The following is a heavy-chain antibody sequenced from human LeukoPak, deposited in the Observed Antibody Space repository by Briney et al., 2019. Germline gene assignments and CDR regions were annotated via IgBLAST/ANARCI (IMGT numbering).Heavy chain of an antibody. D-gene: IGHD5-12*01. CDR1: GGSFSGYY. V-gene: IGHV4-34*01. J-gene: IGHJ5*02. CDR3: ATRARSGYDSSSWFDP. Sequence: ASETLSLTCAVYGGSFSGYYWSWIRQPPGKGLEWIGEINHSGSTNYNPSLKGRVTISVDTSKNQFSLKLSSVTAADTAVYYCATRARSGYDSSSWFDPWGQGTLVTVSS. CDR2: INHSGST.